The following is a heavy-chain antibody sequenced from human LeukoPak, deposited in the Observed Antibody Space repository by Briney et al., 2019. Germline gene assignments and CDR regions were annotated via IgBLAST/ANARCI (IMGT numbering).Heavy chain of an antibody. D-gene: IGHD5-18*01. CDR2: ISGSGGST. V-gene: IGHV3-23*01. CDR3: AKGFGYSYGSAAFDI. CDR1: GFNVGSKH. J-gene: IGHJ3*02. Sequence: GGSLRLSCAASGFNVGSKHMNWVRQAPGKGLEWVSAISGSGGSTYYADSVKGRFTISRDNSKNTLYLQMNSLRAEDTAVYYCAKGFGYSYGSAAFDIWGQGTMVTVSS.